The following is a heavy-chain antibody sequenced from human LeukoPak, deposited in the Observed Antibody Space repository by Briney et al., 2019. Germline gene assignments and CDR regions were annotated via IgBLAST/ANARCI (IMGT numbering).Heavy chain of an antibody. CDR3: ARQNTPHGNFDY. CDR2: LGTAGDT. CDR1: GFTLSNYA. Sequence: PGGSLRLSCAASGFTLSNYAMHWVRQPAGEGLEWVSALGTAGDTFYPGSVKGRFTLSRDNAKKSLFLQMNSLRAEDTAVYYCARQNTPHGNFDYWGQGTLVTVSS. D-gene: IGHD5-24*01. J-gene: IGHJ4*02. V-gene: IGHV3-13*01.